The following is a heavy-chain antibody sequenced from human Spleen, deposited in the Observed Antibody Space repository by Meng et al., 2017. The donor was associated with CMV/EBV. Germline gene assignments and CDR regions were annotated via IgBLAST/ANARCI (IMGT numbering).Heavy chain of an antibody. CDR1: GFTFSSYE. Sequence: GGSLRLSCAASGFTFSSYEMNWVRQAPGKGLEWVSYISSSGSTIYYAESVKGRFTISRDSAKNSLYLQMNSLRAEDTAVYYCARAYNDYYTYGMDVWGQGTTVTVSS. D-gene: IGHD3-3*01. CDR2: ISSSGSTI. CDR3: ARAYNDYYTYGMDV. V-gene: IGHV3-48*03. J-gene: IGHJ6*02.